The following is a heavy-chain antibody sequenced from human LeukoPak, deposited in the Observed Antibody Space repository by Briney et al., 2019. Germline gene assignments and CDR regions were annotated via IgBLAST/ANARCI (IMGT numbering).Heavy chain of an antibody. Sequence: GGSLRLSCAASGFTFSSYSMNWVRQAPGKGLEWASSISSSSSYIYYADSVKGRFTISRDNAKNSLYLQMNSLRAEDTAVYYCARGLPYSSSPNWFDPWGQGTLVTVSS. CDR2: ISSSSSYI. CDR3: ARGLPYSSSPNWFDP. J-gene: IGHJ5*02. D-gene: IGHD6-13*01. CDR1: GFTFSSYS. V-gene: IGHV3-21*01.